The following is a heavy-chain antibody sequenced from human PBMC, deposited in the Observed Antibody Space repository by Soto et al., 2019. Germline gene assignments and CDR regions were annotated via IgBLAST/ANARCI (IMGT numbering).Heavy chain of an antibody. CDR3: ASDDYSQTGDFVY. Sequence: LSLTFTVYVGSFSSYYWSWIRQPPGKGLEWIGEINHSGSTNYNPSLKSRVTLSVDTSKNQFSLKLSAVTAADTAVYYCASDDYSQTGDFVYWGQGALLTL. J-gene: IGHJ4*02. V-gene: IGHV4-34*01. CDR1: VGSFSSYY. CDR2: INHSGST. D-gene: IGHD4-4*01.